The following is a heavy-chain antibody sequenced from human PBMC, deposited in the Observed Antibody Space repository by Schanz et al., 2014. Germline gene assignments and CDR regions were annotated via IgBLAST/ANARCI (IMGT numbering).Heavy chain of an antibody. D-gene: IGHD3-22*01. CDR3: ARSNYYDNSDYYNSFDY. V-gene: IGHV1-69*02. J-gene: IGHJ4*02. Sequence: QVQLVQSGAEVKKPGSSVKVSCTASGGTFSSYTISWIRQAPGQGLEWMGRIIPVLAIADYAQKFQGRVTITADKSTSTASMELSSLRPEDTAVYYCARSNYYDNSDYYNSFDYWGQGILVTVSS. CDR1: GGTFSSYT. CDR2: IIPVLAIA.